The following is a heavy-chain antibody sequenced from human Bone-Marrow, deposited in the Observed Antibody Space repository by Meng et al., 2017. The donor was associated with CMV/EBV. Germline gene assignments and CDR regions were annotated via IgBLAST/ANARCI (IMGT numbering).Heavy chain of an antibody. V-gene: IGHV3-7*01. CDR2: INKDGSET. CDR1: GFTFSNYG. Sequence: GESLKISCAASGFTFSNYGMHWVRQAPGKGLEWVANINKDGSETYHVDSVEGRFTVSRDNAKSSLYLQMNRLRAEDTAVYYCLRGFGGFDYWGQGVLVTVSS. D-gene: IGHD3-16*01. CDR3: LRGFGGFDY. J-gene: IGHJ4*02.